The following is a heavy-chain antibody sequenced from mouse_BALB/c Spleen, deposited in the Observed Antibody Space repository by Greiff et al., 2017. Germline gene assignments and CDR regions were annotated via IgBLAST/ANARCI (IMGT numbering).Heavy chain of an antibody. J-gene: IGHJ1*01. CDR3: AYYGSIDWYFDV. CDR1: GYAFTNYW. Sequence: VQLQQSGAELVRPGTSVKISCKASGYAFTNYWLGWVKQRPGHGLEWIGDIYPGSGNTYYNEKFKGKATLTADKSSSTAYMQLSSLTSEDSAVYFCAYYGSIDWYFDVWGAGTTVTVSS. D-gene: IGHD1-1*01. CDR2: IYPGSGNT. V-gene: IGHV1-63*01.